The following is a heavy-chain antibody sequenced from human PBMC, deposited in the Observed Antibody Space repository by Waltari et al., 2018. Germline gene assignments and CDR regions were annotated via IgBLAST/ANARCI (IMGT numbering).Heavy chain of an antibody. CDR3: ASGSYSYGLGY. CDR2: ISSSSSTI. V-gene: IGHV3-48*01. Sequence: EVQLVESGGGLVQPGGSLRLSCAASGFPFSSYGRTGVRQAPGKGLEWVSYISSSSSTIYYAESVKGRFTISRDNDKRSLYLQMNSLRAEDTAVYYCASGSYSYGLGYWGQGTLVTVSS. CDR1: GFPFSSYG. J-gene: IGHJ4*02. D-gene: IGHD5-18*01.